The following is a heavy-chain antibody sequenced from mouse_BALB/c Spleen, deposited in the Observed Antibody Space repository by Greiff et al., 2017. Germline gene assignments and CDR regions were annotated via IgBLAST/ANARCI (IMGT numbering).Heavy chain of an antibody. D-gene: IGHD2-10*02. V-gene: IGHV2-2*02. CDR2: IWSGGST. J-gene: IGHJ4*01. CDR3: ARNGYGNYWGAMDY. CDR1: GFSLTSYG. Sequence: QVQLQQSGPGLVQPSQSLSITCTVSGFSLTSYGVHWVRQSPGKGLEWLGVIWSGGSTAYNAAFISRLSISKDNSKSQVFFKMNSRQANDTDIYYCARNGYGNYWGAMDYWGQGTTVTVSS.